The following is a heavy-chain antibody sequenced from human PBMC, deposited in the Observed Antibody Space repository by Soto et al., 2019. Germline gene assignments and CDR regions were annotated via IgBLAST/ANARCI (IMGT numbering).Heavy chain of an antibody. Sequence: GGSLRLSCEASGFTFGSYWMSWVRQAPGKGLEWVANIRQEGSEKYYVDSVKGRFTISRDNAKNSLFLQINSLRVEDTAVYYCARAPVLAGTTRFYYGMDVWGQGTTVTVSS. CDR1: GFTFGSYW. CDR3: ARAPVLAGTTRFYYGMDV. CDR2: IRQEGSEK. D-gene: IGHD1-7*01. V-gene: IGHV3-7*05. J-gene: IGHJ6*02.